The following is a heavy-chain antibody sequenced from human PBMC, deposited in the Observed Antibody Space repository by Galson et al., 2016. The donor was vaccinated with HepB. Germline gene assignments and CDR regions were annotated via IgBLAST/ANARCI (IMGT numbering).Heavy chain of an antibody. CDR2: ICSGGGT. V-gene: IGHV3-53*01. J-gene: IGHJ4*02. Sequence: SLRLSCAASGFTFSTYAMHWVRQAPGKGLEWVSVICSGGGTYYADSVKGRFTISRDNSKNTLYLQMNSLRAEDTAVYYCARDLPLLGWGQGTLVTVSS. D-gene: IGHD2-15*01. CDR1: GFTFSTYA. CDR3: ARDLPLLG.